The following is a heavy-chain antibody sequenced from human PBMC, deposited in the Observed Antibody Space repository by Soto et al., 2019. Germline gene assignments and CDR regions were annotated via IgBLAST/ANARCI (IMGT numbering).Heavy chain of an antibody. Sequence: QVQLVQSGAEVKKPGASVKGSCKASGYTFTSYYMHWVRQAPGQGLEWMGIINPSGGSTSYAQKFQGRVTMTRDTSTSTVYMELSSLRSEDTAVYYCARDSTVVVPASPFYYYYGMDVWGQGTTVTVSS. CDR2: INPSGGST. D-gene: IGHD2-2*01. J-gene: IGHJ6*02. CDR1: GYTFTSYY. CDR3: ARDSTVVVPASPFYYYYGMDV. V-gene: IGHV1-46*01.